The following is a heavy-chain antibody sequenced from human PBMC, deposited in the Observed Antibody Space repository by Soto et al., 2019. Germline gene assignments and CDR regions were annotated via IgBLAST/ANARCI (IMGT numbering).Heavy chain of an antibody. Sequence: GGSLRLSCAASGFTFSSYAMSWVRQAPGKGLEWVSAISGSGGSTYYADSVKGRFTISRDNSKNPLYLQMNSLRAEDTAVYYCAKVQRLIKDIVVVPAAHMDVWGKGTTVTVSS. J-gene: IGHJ6*03. CDR2: ISGSGGST. CDR1: GFTFSSYA. CDR3: AKVQRLIKDIVVVPAAHMDV. D-gene: IGHD2-2*01. V-gene: IGHV3-23*01.